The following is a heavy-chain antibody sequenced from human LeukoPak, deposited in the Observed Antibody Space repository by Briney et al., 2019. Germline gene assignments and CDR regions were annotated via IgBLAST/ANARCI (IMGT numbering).Heavy chain of an antibody. CDR2: INSDGSST. D-gene: IGHD5-18*01. CDR1: GFTFSSYW. CDR3: ARGGYSYDPFDY. Sequence: AGGSLRLSCAASGFTFSSYWMHWVRQAPGKGLVWVSRINSDGSSTSYADSVKGRFTISRDNSKNTLYLQMNSLRAEDTAVYYCARGGYSYDPFDYWGQGTLVTVSS. J-gene: IGHJ4*02. V-gene: IGHV3-74*01.